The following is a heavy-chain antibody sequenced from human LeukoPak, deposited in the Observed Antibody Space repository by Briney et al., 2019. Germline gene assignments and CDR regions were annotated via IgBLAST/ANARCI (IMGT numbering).Heavy chain of an antibody. D-gene: IGHD7-27*01. CDR2: ISGSGGST. CDR3: ARVTGAGDAFDI. CDR1: GFTFSSYA. V-gene: IGHV3-23*01. Sequence: PGGSLRLSCAASGFTFSSYAMSWVRQAPGKGLEWVSAISGSGGSTYYADSVKGRFTISRDNSKNTLYLQMNSLRAEDTAVYYCARVTGAGDAFDIWGQGTMVTVSS. J-gene: IGHJ3*02.